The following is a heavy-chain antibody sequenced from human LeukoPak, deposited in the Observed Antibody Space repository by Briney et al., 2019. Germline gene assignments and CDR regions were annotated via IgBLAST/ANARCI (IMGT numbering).Heavy chain of an antibody. Sequence: PGRSLCLSCAASGFTFSNYEMNWVRQAPGEGLEWVSYISSSGSTIYYADSVKGRFTISRDNAKNSLYLQMNSLRAEDTAVYYCGRDWRDSSGKFPNDAFDIWGQGTRVTASS. CDR3: GRDWRDSSGKFPNDAFDI. J-gene: IGHJ3*02. CDR1: GFTFSNYE. D-gene: IGHD3-22*01. V-gene: IGHV3-48*03. CDR2: ISSSGSTI.